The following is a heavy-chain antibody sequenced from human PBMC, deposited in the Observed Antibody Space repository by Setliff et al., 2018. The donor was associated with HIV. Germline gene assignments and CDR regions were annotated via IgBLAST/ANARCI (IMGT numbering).Heavy chain of an antibody. CDR3: AKFPVFKWFGERQGWFDL. CDR2: ISWNSGSI. Sequence: LSLTCAVSGGSISSGGYSWSWIRQPPGKGLEWVSGISWNSGSIGYADSVKGRFTISRDNAGNSLYLQMNSLRVDDTAVYYCAKFPVFKWFGERQGWFDLWGQGTQVTV. D-gene: IGHD3-10*01. CDR1: GGSISSGGYS. V-gene: IGHV3-9*01. J-gene: IGHJ5*02.